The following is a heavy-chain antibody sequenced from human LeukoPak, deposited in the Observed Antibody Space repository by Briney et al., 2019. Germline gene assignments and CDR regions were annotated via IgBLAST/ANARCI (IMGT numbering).Heavy chain of an antibody. CDR3: ARDLGSLLVVDFDY. D-gene: IGHD3-22*01. CDR1: GYTFTSYG. CDR2: ISAYNGNT. V-gene: IGHV1-18*01. Sequence: ASVKVSCKASGYTFTSYGISWVRQAPGQGLEWMEWISAYNGNTNYAQKLQGRVTMTTDTSTSTAYMELRSLRSDDTAVYYCARDLGSLLVVDFDYWGQGTLVTVSS. J-gene: IGHJ4*02.